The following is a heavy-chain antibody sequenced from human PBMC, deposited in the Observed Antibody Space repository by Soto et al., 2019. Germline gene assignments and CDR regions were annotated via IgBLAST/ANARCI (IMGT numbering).Heavy chain of an antibody. CDR1: GGTFSSYA. Sequence: QVQLVQSGAEVKKPGSSVKVSCKASGGTFSSYAISWVRQAPGQGLEWMGGIIPIFGTANYAQKFQGRVTITADESTSTDYMELSSLRSEDTVVYYCASRYSNYYCYGMDGWGQGPTVTVSS. CDR2: IIPIFGTA. J-gene: IGHJ6*02. V-gene: IGHV1-69*12. D-gene: IGHD2-21*01. CDR3: ASRYSNYYCYGMDG.